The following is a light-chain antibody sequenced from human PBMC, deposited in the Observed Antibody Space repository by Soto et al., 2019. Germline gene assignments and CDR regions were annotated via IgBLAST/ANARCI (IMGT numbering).Light chain of an antibody. CDR1: SSDVGGYKY. CDR2: EVS. Sequence: QSALPQPASVSGSPGQSSTISCTGTSSDVGGYKYVSWYQQHPGKAPQLMIYEVSTRPSGVSNRFSGSKSGNTASRTISGLQAEDEADYYCSSYTSSSTYVFGNGTKLTVL. J-gene: IGLJ1*01. V-gene: IGLV2-14*01. CDR3: SSYTSSSTYV.